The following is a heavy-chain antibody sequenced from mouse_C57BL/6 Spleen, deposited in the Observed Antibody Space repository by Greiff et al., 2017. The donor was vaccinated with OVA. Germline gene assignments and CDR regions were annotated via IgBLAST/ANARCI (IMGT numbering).Heavy chain of an antibody. CDR1: GYTFTSYW. V-gene: IGHV1-61*01. CDR2: IYPSDSET. CDR3: ARGTTGYFDV. Sequence: QVQLQQPGAELVRPGSSVKLSCKASGYTFTSYWMDWVKQRPGQGLEWIGNIYPSDSETHYNQKFKDKATLTVDKSSSTAYMQLSSLTSVDSAVYYCARGTTGYFDVWGTGTTVTVSS. J-gene: IGHJ1*03. D-gene: IGHD1-1*01.